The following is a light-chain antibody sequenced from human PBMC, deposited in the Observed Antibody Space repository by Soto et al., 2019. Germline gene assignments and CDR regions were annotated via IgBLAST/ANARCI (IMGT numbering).Light chain of an antibody. V-gene: IGKV1-5*03. Sequence: DIQMTQSPSTLSASVGDTVTITCRASQSLSYWLAWYQQKPGQAPKLLIHKASTLVSGVPSRFSGSGSGTEFTLTISSLQPDDFAPFYCQHYDRFPYTFGQGTKLEIK. CDR1: QSLSYW. CDR3: QHYDRFPYT. J-gene: IGKJ2*01. CDR2: KAS.